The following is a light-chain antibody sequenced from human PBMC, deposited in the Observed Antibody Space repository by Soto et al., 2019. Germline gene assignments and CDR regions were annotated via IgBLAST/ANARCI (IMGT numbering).Light chain of an antibody. CDR1: QSVSSSY. CDR2: GAS. V-gene: IGKV3-20*01. J-gene: IGKJ4*01. CDR3: QQFSSYPLT. Sequence: EIVLTQSPGTLSLSPGAIATLSCRASQSVSSSYLAWYQQKPGQAPRLLIYGASSRATGIPDRFSGSGSGTDFTLTISRLEPEDFAVYYCQQFSSYPLTFGGGTKVDIK.